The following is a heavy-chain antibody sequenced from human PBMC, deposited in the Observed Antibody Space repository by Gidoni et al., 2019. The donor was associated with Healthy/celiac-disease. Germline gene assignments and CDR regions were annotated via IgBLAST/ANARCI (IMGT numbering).Heavy chain of an antibody. V-gene: IGHV1-3*01. J-gene: IGHJ4*02. Sequence: QVQLVQSGAEVKKPGASVKVSCKASGYTFTSSAMHWVRQAPGQRLEWMGWINAGNGNTKYSQKCQGRVTITRDTSASTAYMELSSLRSEDTAVYYCARGGRDYYDSSGYGILSDYWGQGTLVTVSS. CDR3: ARGGRDYYDSSGYGILSDY. D-gene: IGHD3-22*01. CDR1: GYTFTSSA. CDR2: INAGNGNT.